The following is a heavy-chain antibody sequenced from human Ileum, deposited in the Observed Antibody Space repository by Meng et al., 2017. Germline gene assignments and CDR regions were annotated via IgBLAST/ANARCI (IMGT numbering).Heavy chain of an antibody. CDR3: ARDRGRFT. J-gene: IGHJ3*01. Sequence: EVLLLESGGGWVHAGGSLRLSCAASGFTFSNYWMSWVRQSPGKGLECVSIIYSGGGTHYADSVKGRFTISRHNSKNTLYLQMDSLRPEDTAIYYCARDRGRFTWGQGTMVTVSS. CDR2: IYSGGGT. CDR1: GFTFSNYW. V-gene: IGHV3-53*04. D-gene: IGHD3-16*02.